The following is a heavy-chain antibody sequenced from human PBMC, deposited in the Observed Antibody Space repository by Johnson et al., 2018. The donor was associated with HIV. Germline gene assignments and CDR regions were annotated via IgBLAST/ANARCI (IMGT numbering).Heavy chain of an antibody. CDR1: GFKFNDYG. D-gene: IGHD2-15*01. CDR3: ASVVVVVDVHDAFDM. V-gene: IGHV3-20*04. J-gene: IGHJ3*02. Sequence: VQLVESGGGLIQPGGSLRVSCAASGFKFNDYGMSWVRQPPGKGLEWVSGINWNGGSTTYVDSVKGRFTISRDNSKNTLYVQMNSLRPDDTAVYYCASVVVVVDVHDAFDMWGQGTMVTVSS. CDR2: INWNGGST.